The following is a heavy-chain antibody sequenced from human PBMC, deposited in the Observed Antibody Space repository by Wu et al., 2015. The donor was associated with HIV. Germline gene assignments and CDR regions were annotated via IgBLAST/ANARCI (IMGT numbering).Heavy chain of an antibody. Sequence: QVQLVQSGAEVKKPGASVKVSCKASGYTFTGYYMHWVRQATGQGLEWMGWMNPNSGNTGYAQKFQGRVTITRNTSISTAYMELSSLRSEDTAVYYCARSPMLGYCSSTSCYGGYYYYYMDVWGKGTTVTVSS. J-gene: IGHJ6*03. CDR1: GYTFTGYY. D-gene: IGHD2-2*01. CDR2: MNPNSGNT. V-gene: IGHV1-8*03. CDR3: ARSPMLGYCSSTSCYGGYYYYYMDV.